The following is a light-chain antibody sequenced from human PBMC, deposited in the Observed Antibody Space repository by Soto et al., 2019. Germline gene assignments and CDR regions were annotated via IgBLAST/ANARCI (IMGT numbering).Light chain of an antibody. CDR2: EIT. J-gene: IGLJ3*02. Sequence: QSALTQPASVSGSPGQSITISCTGPSSDVGSNKYVSWYQHHPGKAPQLMIYEITNRPSGVSDRFSGSKSDNTASLTISGLQAEDEAEYYCDIYTSSSTLGFGGGTKLTVL. CDR3: DIYTSSSTLG. V-gene: IGLV2-14*01. CDR1: SSDVGSNKY.